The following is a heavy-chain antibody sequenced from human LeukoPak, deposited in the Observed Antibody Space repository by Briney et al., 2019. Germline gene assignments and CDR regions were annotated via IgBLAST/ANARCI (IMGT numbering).Heavy chain of an antibody. CDR3: ARHVRIVGAPCFDL. CDR2: IYYSGST. D-gene: IGHD1-26*01. Sequence: PSETLSLTCTVSGGSISSSSYYWGWIRQPPGKGLEWIGSIYYSGSTYYNPSLKSRVTISVDTSKNQFSLKLSSVTAADTAVYYCARHVRIVGAPCFDLWGRGTLVTVSS. CDR1: GGSISSSSYY. V-gene: IGHV4-39*01. J-gene: IGHJ2*01.